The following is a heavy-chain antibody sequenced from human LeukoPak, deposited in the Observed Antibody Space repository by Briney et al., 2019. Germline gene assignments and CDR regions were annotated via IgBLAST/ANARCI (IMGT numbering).Heavy chain of an antibody. J-gene: IGHJ3*02. CDR2: IIPIFGTA. CDR3: AWVVVVPAAYDAFDI. CDR1: GGTFSSYA. D-gene: IGHD2-2*01. Sequence: ASVKVSCKASGGTFSSYAISWVRQAPGQGLEWMGGIIPIFGTANYAQKFQGRVTITADESTSTAYMELSSLRSEDTAVYYCAWVVVVPAAYDAFDIWGQGTMVTVSS. V-gene: IGHV1-69*13.